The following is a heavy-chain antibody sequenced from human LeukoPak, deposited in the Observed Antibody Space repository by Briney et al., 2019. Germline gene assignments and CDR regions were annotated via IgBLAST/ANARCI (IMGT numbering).Heavy chain of an antibody. V-gene: IGHV4-4*02. CDR3: ARGTSCSGESCYTAGYWLDP. D-gene: IGHD2-15*01. Sequence: PSETLSLTCAVSGGSVSTSSWWSWVRQPPGKGLEWIGEIYHSGTTNYNPSLKSRVSMSLDKSKNQFALRLSPVTAADTAMYYCARGTSCSGESCYTAGYWLDPWGQGTLVTVSS. J-gene: IGHJ5*02. CDR2: IYHSGTT. CDR1: GGSVSTSSW.